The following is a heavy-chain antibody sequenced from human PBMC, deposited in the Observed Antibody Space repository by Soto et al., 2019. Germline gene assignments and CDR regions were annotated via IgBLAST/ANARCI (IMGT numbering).Heavy chain of an antibody. CDR1: GFTFDNYA. V-gene: IGHV3-23*01. D-gene: IGHD4-17*01. Sequence: EVQLLESGGGLAQPGGSLRLSCSASGFTFDNYAMSWVRQAPGKGLEWVSGISGSGVSTYYADSVKGRFTISRDHSKNTLLLQMNSLRAEDTAVYYCAKDPVHTTVTVFDHWGQGTLVTVSS. CDR3: AKDPVHTTVTVFDH. CDR2: ISGSGVST. J-gene: IGHJ4*02.